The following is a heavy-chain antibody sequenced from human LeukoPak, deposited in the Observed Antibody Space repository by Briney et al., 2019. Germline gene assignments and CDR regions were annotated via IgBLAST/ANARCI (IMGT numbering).Heavy chain of an antibody. CDR2: INSDGSEG. V-gene: IGHV3-7*01. CDR3: VRGQDGIDNWFDP. J-gene: IGHJ5*02. CDR1: GFTFSGFW. Sequence: GGSLRLSCAVSGFTFSGFWMSWSRQAPGKGLEWVASINSDGSEGYYADVVKGRFTISRDNAKNSLSLQMTSLRAEDTAVYYCVRGQDGIDNWFDPWGQGTLVTVAS. D-gene: IGHD5-24*01.